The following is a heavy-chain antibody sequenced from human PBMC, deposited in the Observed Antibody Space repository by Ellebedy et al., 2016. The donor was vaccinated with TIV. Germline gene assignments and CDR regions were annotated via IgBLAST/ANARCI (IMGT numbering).Heavy chain of an antibody. CDR2: ISAYNGNT. D-gene: IGHD3-9*01. CDR1: GYTFTSYG. Sequence: ASVKVSCKASGYTFTSYGISWVRQAPGQGLEWMGWISAYNGNTNYAQKLQGRVTMTTDTSTSTAYMELRSPRSDDTAVYYCARGKSGDYDILTGYYLYYGMDVWGQGTTVTVSS. V-gene: IGHV1-18*01. CDR3: ARGKSGDYDILTGYYLYYGMDV. J-gene: IGHJ6*02.